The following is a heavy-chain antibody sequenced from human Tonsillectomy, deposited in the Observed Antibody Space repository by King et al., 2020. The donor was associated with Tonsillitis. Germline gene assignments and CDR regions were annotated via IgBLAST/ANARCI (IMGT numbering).Heavy chain of an antibody. J-gene: IGHJ3*02. Sequence: VQLQQWGAGLLRPSETLSLTCAVYGGSFSGHYWSWTRQPPGKGLEWIGEINHSGSTNYNPSLKSRVTISVDTSKSQFSLKLSSVTAADTAVYYCAREAADCGGDCYADGAFDIWGQGTMVTGSS. CDR2: INHSGST. CDR1: GGSFSGHY. D-gene: IGHD2-21*02. V-gene: IGHV4-34*01. CDR3: AREAADCGGDCYADGAFDI.